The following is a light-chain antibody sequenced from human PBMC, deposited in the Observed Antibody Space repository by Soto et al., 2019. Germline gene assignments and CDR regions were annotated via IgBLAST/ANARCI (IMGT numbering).Light chain of an antibody. Sequence: EIVMTQSPATLSVSQGERATLSCRASQSVSSNLAWYQQKPGQPPRLLIYGASTRATGIPARFSGSGSGTEFTLTISSLQSEDFAVYYCQQYNNWPPFTFGPGTKVDIK. V-gene: IGKV3D-15*01. CDR1: QSVSSN. CDR2: GAS. J-gene: IGKJ3*01. CDR3: QQYNNWPPFT.